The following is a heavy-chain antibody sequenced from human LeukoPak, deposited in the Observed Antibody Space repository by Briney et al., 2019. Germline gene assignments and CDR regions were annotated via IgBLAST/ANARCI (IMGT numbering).Heavy chain of an antibody. CDR1: RVTLCSYW. Sequence: GGSLRLSRAVSRVTLCSYWMNWVGQVAGNGLVWVSRINSDGSSTSHADSVPVRFTISSDNAKNTLYLQMNSLRAEATAVYYCARDILTYSGSYPDYWGQGTLVTVSS. J-gene: IGHJ4*02. V-gene: IGHV3-74*01. CDR3: ARDILTYSGSYPDY. CDR2: INSDGSST. D-gene: IGHD1-26*01.